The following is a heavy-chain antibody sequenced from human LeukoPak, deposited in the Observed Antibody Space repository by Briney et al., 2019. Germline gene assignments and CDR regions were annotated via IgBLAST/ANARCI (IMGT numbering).Heavy chain of an antibody. Sequence: GGSLRLSCAASGFTFSSYAMSWVRQAPGKGLEWVSAMSGSGGSTYYAGSVKGRFTISRDNSKNTLYLQMDSLRAEDTALYYCSKEGGIVVAGGRDSWGQGTLVTVSS. J-gene: IGHJ4*02. CDR3: SKEGGIVVAGGRDS. CDR2: MSGSGGST. D-gene: IGHD3-22*01. CDR1: GFTFSSYA. V-gene: IGHV3-23*01.